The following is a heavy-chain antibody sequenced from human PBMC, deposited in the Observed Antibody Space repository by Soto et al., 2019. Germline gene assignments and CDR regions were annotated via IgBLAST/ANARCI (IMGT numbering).Heavy chain of an antibody. J-gene: IGHJ6*02. CDR3: VRDSSSCFYYYYGMDV. CDR2: ISGYNDNT. V-gene: IGHV1-18*01. Sequence: QVQLKQSGPEVRKPGASVRVSCKASGYIFTNFGISWVRQAPGQGLAWMGWISGYNDNTHYAQKLQGRVSMTTDTSTGTAYMDLRSLRSDDTAIYYCVRDSSSCFYYYYGMDVWGQGTTVTVSS. CDR1: GYIFTNFG. D-gene: IGHD6-13*01.